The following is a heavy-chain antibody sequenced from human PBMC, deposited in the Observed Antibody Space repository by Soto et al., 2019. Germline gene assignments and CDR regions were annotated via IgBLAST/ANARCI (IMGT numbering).Heavy chain of an antibody. CDR3: ARDGARQKRAAAEPYDY. Sequence: ASVPVSCMASVYTFTSYHSHWVRQAPGQGLEWMGMINAYNGNTTYAQKLQGRVTMTTDTSTSTAYMELRSLRSDDTAVYYCARDGARQKRAAAEPYDYWGQGTLVTSPQ. CDR2: INAYNGNT. J-gene: IGHJ4*02. CDR1: VYTFTSYH. V-gene: IGHV1-18*04. D-gene: IGHD6-13*01.